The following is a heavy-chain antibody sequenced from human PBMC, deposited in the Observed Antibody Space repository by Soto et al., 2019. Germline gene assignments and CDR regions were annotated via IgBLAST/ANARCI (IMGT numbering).Heavy chain of an antibody. CDR3: ARAGSSGYSRAY. V-gene: IGHV1-69*02. D-gene: IGHD3-22*01. J-gene: IGHJ4*02. CDR2: IIPILGIA. CDR1: GGTFSSYT. Sequence: QVQLVQSGAEVKKPGSSVKVSCKASGGTFSSYTISWVRQAHGQGLEWIGRIIPILGIANYAQKFQGRVTIPADKSTSTAYMELSSLRSEVTAVDYCARAGSSGYSRAYWGQGTLVTVSS.